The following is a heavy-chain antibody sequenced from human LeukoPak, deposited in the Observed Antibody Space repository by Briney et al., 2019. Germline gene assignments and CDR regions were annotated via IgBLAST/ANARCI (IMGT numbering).Heavy chain of an antibody. V-gene: IGHV7-4-1*02. Sequence: GASVKVSCKASGCTFTDYPMNWVRQAPGQGLEWMGWINTDTGNPTYAQGFTGHYVFSLDTSVSTAYLQIISLKAEDTAVYYCARAGLTGSKVAFDVWGQGTMVTVSS. CDR1: GCTFTDYP. D-gene: IGHD1-20*01. CDR2: INTDTGNP. J-gene: IGHJ3*01. CDR3: ARAGLTGSKVAFDV.